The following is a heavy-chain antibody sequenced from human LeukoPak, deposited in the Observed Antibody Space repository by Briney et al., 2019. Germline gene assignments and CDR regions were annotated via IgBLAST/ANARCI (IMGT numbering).Heavy chain of an antibody. CDR3: ARGIPNGAAAGTLFDY. CDR2: ISAYNGNT. Sequence: ASVKVSCKASGYTFTSYGISWVRQAPGQGLEWMGWISAYNGNTNYAQKLQGRVTMTTDTSTSTAYMELRSLRSDDTAVYYCARGIPNGAAAGTLFDYWGQGTLVTVSS. J-gene: IGHJ4*02. CDR1: GYTFTSYG. V-gene: IGHV1-18*01. D-gene: IGHD6-13*01.